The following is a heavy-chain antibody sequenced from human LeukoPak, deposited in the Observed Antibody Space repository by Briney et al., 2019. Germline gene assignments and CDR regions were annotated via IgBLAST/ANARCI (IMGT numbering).Heavy chain of an antibody. J-gene: IGHJ4*02. CDR2: IRYDGSNK. CDR1: GFTFSSYG. V-gene: IGHV3-30*02. D-gene: IGHD6-13*01. CDR3: AKEYSSSWYKPAYYFDY. Sequence: GGSLRLSCAASGFTFSSYGMHWVRQAPGKGLEWVAFIRYDGSNKYYADSVKGRFTISRDNSKNTLYLQMNSLRAEDTAVYYCAKEYSSSWYKPAYYFDYWGQGTLVTVSS.